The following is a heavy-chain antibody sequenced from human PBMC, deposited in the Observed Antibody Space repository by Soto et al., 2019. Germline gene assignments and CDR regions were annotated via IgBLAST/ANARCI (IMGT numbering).Heavy chain of an antibody. D-gene: IGHD6-19*01. CDR1: GGSFSGYY. Sequence: QVQLQQWGAGLLKPSETLSLTCAVYGGSFSGYYWSWIRQPPGKGLEWIGEIHHSGSTNYNPSLKSRVTISVDTSKNQFSLKLSSVTAADTAVYYCAIIWLAESNCFDPWGQGTLVTVSS. CDR2: IHHSGST. V-gene: IGHV4-34*01. J-gene: IGHJ5*02. CDR3: AIIWLAESNCFDP.